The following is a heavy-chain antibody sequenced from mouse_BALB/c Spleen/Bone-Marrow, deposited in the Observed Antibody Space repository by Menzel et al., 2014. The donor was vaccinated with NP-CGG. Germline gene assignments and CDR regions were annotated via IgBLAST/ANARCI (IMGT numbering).Heavy chain of an antibody. D-gene: IGHD2-14*01. J-gene: IGHJ1*01. CDR2: IDPANGNT. CDR3: ASYRYAWDYEL. Sequence: SGAELVKPGASVKLSCTASGFNIKDTHMHRVKQRPEQGLEWIGRIDPANGNTIYDPKFQGKATITADTSSNTAYLPLSSLTPGDTAVYYGASYRYAWDYELWGAWPPVNVPS. CDR1: GFNIKDTH. V-gene: IGHV14-3*02.